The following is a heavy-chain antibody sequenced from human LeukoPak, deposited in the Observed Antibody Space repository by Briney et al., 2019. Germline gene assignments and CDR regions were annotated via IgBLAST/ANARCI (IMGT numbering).Heavy chain of an antibody. J-gene: IGHJ4*02. CDR1: GFTFDDYA. D-gene: IGHD2-21*01. Sequence: GGSLRLSCAASGFTFDDYAMHWVRQAPGKGLEWVSGISWNSGSTGYADSVKGRFTISRDNAKNSLYLQMNSLRADDMALYYCARGLVGAAVEGLCDYWGQGTLVTVSS. CDR3: ARGLVGAAVEGLCDY. CDR2: ISWNSGST. V-gene: IGHV3-9*03.